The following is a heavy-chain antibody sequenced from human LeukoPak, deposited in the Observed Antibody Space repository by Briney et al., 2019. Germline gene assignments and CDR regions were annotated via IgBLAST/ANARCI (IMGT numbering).Heavy chain of an antibody. V-gene: IGHV4-61*02. Sequence: SQTLSLTCTVSGGSISSGSYYWSWIRQPAGKGLEWIGRIYTSGSTNYNPSLKSRVTISVDTSKNQFSLKLSSVTAADTAVYYCARVGDGDYYYGMDVWGQGTTVTVSS. J-gene: IGHJ6*02. CDR3: ARVGDGDYYYGMDV. D-gene: IGHD3-3*01. CDR2: IYTSGST. CDR1: GGSISSGSYY.